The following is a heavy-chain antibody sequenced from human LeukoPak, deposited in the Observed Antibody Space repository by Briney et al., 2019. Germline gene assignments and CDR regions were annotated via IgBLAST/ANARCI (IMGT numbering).Heavy chain of an antibody. J-gene: IGHJ4*02. V-gene: IGHV4-61*02. CDR2: IYTSGST. D-gene: IGHD3-22*01. CDR1: GGSISSGSYY. CDR3: AREPYSYYYDSSGHFDY. Sequence: SRTLSLTSTFDGGSISSGSYYWSWTRQPAARGLQSLPRIYTSGSTNYNPSLKSRVTISVDTSKNQFSLKLSSVTAADTAVYYCAREPYSYYYDSSGHFDYWGQGTLVTVST.